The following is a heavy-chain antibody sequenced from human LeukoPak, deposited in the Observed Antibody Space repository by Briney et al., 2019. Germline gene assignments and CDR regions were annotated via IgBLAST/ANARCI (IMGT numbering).Heavy chain of an antibody. CDR1: GYSCTTYG. Sequence: ASVKVSCKTSGYSCTTYGVTWVRQAPRQGLEWMGWISAYNGDTNYAQKFQGRFTMTTDTSTSTANMELRSLRSDDTAVYYCARDHSSSCQLLDYWGQGTLVTISS. D-gene: IGHD6-13*01. V-gene: IGHV1-18*01. J-gene: IGHJ4*02. CDR3: ARDHSSSCQLLDY. CDR2: ISAYNGDT.